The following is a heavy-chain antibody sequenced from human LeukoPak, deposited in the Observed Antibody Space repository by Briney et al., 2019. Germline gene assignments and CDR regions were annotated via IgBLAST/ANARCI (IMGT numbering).Heavy chain of an antibody. V-gene: IGHV1-2*02. D-gene: IGHD6-19*01. CDR3: ARDRVGSGWPRPFYFEF. CDR1: GYTFTGYY. Sequence: ASVKVSCRPSGYTFTGYYLHWVRQAPGQVFEWLGWINTNTGATVYAQNFQGRVTMSRDTSISTAYMELSSLRSDGTAVYYCARDRVGSGWPRPFYFEFWGQGTLVTVSS. J-gene: IGHJ4*02. CDR2: INTNTGAT.